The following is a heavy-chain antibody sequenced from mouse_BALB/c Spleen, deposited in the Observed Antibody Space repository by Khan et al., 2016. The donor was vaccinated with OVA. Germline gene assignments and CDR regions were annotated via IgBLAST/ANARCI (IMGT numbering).Heavy chain of an antibody. CDR3: ARDQVGSYFDY. CDR1: GFTFTDYY. CDR2: IANKADGYRT. V-gene: IGHV7-3*02. Sequence: EVKLMESGGGLVQPGGSLRLSCATSGFTFTDYYMTWVRQPPGEALEWLGFIANKADGYRTEYSASVKGRFTFSRNTSQNVLYLHMTTLRAEDSATYYCARDQVGSYFDYWGQGTTLTVSS. D-gene: IGHD4-1*02. J-gene: IGHJ2*01.